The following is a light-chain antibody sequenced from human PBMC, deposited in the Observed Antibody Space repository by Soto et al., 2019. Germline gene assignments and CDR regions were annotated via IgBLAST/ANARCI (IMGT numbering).Light chain of an antibody. V-gene: IGKV1-5*01. CDR2: GAS. CDR3: QHHNRYSQT. Sequence: DIQMTQSPPTLSASVGDRVTITCRASQSIRHYLAWYQQMPGKAPKLLIYGASTLQSGVPSRFSGSGSGTEFTLTISSLQPDDFGTYFCQHHNRYSQTFGQGNKVDI. J-gene: IGKJ1*01. CDR1: QSIRHY.